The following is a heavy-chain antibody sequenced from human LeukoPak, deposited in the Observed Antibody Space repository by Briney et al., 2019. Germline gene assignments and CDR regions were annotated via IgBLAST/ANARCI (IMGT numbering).Heavy chain of an antibody. V-gene: IGHV3-23*01. J-gene: IGHJ6*03. CDR3: AKDLAVPAATDYYYYYYMDV. CDR1: GFTFSSYA. Sequence: GGSLRLSCAASGFTFSSYAMSWVRQAPGKGLEWVSAISGSGGSTYYADSVKGRFTISRDNSKNTLYLQMNSLRAEDTAVYYCAKDLAVPAATDYYYYYYMDVWGKGTTVTVSS. D-gene: IGHD2-2*01. CDR2: ISGSGGST.